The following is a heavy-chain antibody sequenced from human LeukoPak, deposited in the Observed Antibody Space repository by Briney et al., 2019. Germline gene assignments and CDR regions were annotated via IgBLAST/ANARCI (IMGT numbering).Heavy chain of an antibody. CDR2: IYYSGNT. Sequence: LRLSCAASGFTFSSYGMHWVRQAPGKGLEWIANIYYSGNTYYNPSLKSRVTISVDTSKNQFSLKLRSVTAADTAVYYCARESYGSRSYDYYYYYMDVWGKGTTVTVSS. CDR1: GFTFSSYG. J-gene: IGHJ6*03. V-gene: IGHV4-39*07. CDR3: ARESYGSRSYDYYYYYMDV. D-gene: IGHD3-10*01.